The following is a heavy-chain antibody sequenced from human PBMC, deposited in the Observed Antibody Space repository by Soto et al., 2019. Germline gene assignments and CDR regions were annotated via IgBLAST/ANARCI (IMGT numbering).Heavy chain of an antibody. CDR2: VYYSGST. D-gene: IGHD6-6*01. CDR3: ARGFSSSTFDY. Sequence: SETLSLTCTVSGGSIGSYHWSWMRQPPGKGLEWIGYVYYSGSTNYNPSHKSRVTMSVDTSKNQFSLKLRSVTAADTAVYYCARGFSSSTFDYWGQGTLVTVSS. CDR1: GGSIGSYH. V-gene: IGHV4-59*01. J-gene: IGHJ4*02.